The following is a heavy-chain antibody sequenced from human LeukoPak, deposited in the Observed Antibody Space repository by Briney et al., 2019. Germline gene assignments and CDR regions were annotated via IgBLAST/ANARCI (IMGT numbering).Heavy chain of an antibody. CDR2: IYHSGST. CDR3: ARGTYYYDSSGYYFDY. Sequence: YIYHSGSTYYNPSLKSRVTISVDRSKNQFSLKLSSVTAADTAVYYCARGTYYYDSSGYYFDYWGQGTLVTVSS. J-gene: IGHJ4*02. D-gene: IGHD3-22*01. V-gene: IGHV4-30-2*01.